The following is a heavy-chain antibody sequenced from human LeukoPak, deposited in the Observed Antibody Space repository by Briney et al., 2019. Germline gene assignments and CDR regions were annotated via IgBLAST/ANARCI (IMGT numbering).Heavy chain of an antibody. V-gene: IGHV1-69*04. J-gene: IGHJ4*02. Sequence: SVKVSCKASGGTFSSYAISWVRQAPGQGLEWMGRIIPILGIANYAQKFQGRVTITADKSTSTAYMELSSLRSEDTAVYYCARDAGDSSGYYYYWGQGALVTVSS. CDR3: ARDAGDSSGYYYY. D-gene: IGHD3-22*01. CDR1: GGTFSSYA. CDR2: IIPILGIA.